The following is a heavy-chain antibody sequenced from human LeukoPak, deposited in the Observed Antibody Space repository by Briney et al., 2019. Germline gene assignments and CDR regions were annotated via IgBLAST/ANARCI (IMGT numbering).Heavy chain of an antibody. D-gene: IGHD5-18*01. Sequence: SETLSLTCTVSGGSISNNYWGWIRQPPGKGLEWIGSGTTYYNPSLKSRVTISVDTSKNQFSLKLSSVTAADTAVYYCARGRAGREYSYVIYYYYYMDVWGKGTTVTVSS. CDR3: ARGRAGREYSYVIYYYYYMDV. J-gene: IGHJ6*03. V-gene: IGHV4-39*07. CDR1: GGSISNNY. CDR2: GTT.